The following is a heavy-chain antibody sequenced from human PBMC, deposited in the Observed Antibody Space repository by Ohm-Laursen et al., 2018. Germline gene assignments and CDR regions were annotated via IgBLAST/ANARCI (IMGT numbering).Heavy chain of an antibody. CDR2: VSYSENT. J-gene: IGHJ4*02. CDR1: GGSFSSADYY. CDR3: ARHASVTGLDY. Sequence: PPETLSLTCAVSGGSFSSADYYWSWIRHHPGKGLEWIGYVSYSENTYYNPSLKSRLLISVDRSKNQFSLKLSSVIAADTAMYYCARHASVTGLDYWGQGTLVTVSS. V-gene: IGHV4-31*11. D-gene: IGHD6-19*01.